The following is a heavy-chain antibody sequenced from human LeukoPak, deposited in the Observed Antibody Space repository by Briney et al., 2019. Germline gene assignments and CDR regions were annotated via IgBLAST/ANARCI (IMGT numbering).Heavy chain of an antibody. CDR3: ARGRGTTVTTYYFEN. CDR1: GGSVSNDNYY. J-gene: IGHJ4*02. V-gene: IGHV4-61*02. D-gene: IGHD4-17*01. Sequence: PSETLSLTCTVSGGSVSNDNYYWSWIRQPAGRGLEWIGRIYSSGTTNYNPSLKSRVIISVNTSKNQFSLTVASVTAADMAVYYCARGRGTTVTTYYFENWGQGTRVIVSS. CDR2: IYSSGTT.